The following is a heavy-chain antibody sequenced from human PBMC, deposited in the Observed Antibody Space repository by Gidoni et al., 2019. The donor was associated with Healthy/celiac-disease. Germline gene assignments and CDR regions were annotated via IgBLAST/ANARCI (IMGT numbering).Heavy chain of an antibody. CDR2: IWYDASNK. CDR3: ARDRGSSSSVLDY. D-gene: IGHD6-6*01. Sequence: QVQLVESGGGVVQPGRSLRLSCAASGFTSSSYGMTWFRQAPGKGLEWVAVIWYDASNKYYADSVKGRFTISRDNSRNTLYLQMNSLRAEDTAVYYCARDRGSSSSVLDYWGQGTLVTVSS. J-gene: IGHJ4*02. V-gene: IGHV3-33*01. CDR1: GFTSSSYG.